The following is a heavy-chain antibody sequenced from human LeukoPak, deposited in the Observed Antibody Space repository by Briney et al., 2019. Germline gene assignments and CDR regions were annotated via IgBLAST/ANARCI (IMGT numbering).Heavy chain of an antibody. CDR3: ARKGHVTIFGVVQNWFDP. CDR2: IIPIFGTA. CDR1: GGTFSIYA. D-gene: IGHD3-3*01. V-gene: IGHV1-69*13. Sequence: ASVNVSCKASGGTFSIYAISWVRQAPGQGLEWMGGIIPIFGTANYAQKFQGRVTITADESTSTAYMELSSLRSEDTAVYYCARKGHVTIFGVVQNWFDPWGQGTLVTVSS. J-gene: IGHJ5*02.